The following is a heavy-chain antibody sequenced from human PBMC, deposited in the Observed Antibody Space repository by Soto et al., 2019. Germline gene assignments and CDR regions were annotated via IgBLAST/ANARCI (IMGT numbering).Heavy chain of an antibody. D-gene: IGHD5-12*01. CDR1: GFTFSSYS. CDR3: ARGSGYDSPDYHYGMAV. CDR2: ISSSSSYI. J-gene: IGHJ6*02. V-gene: IGHV3-21*01. Sequence: GGSLRLSCAASGFTFSSYSMNWVRQAPGKGLEWVSSISSSSSYIYYADSVKGRFTISRDNAKNSLYLQMNSLRAEDTAVYYCARGSGYDSPDYHYGMAVWGQGTTVTVSS.